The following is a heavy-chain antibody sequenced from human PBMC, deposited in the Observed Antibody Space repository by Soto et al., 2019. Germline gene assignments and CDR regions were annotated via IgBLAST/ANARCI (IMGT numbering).Heavy chain of an antibody. Sequence: GESLKISCKGSGYSFTSYWIGWVRQMPGKGLEWMGIIYPGGSDTRYSPSFQGQVTISADKSISTAYLQWSSLKASDTAMYYCARLGCSSTSCYGDYYYYMDVWGKGTKVTVS. J-gene: IGHJ6*03. D-gene: IGHD2-2*01. CDR2: IYPGGSDT. CDR1: GYSFTSYW. V-gene: IGHV5-51*01. CDR3: ARLGCSSTSCYGDYYYYMDV.